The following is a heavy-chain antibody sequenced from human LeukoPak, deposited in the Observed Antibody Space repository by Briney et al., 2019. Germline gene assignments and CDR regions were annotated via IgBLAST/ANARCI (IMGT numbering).Heavy chain of an antibody. Sequence: GGSLRLSCAASGFTVSSNYMNWVRQAPGKGLEWVANIKQDGSEKYYVDSVKGRFTISRDNAKNSLYLQMNSLRAEDTAVYHCARGGGGYVGFDYWGQGTLVTVSS. CDR3: ARGGGGYVGFDY. V-gene: IGHV3-7*03. D-gene: IGHD5-12*01. CDR2: IKQDGSEK. CDR1: GFTVSSNY. J-gene: IGHJ4*02.